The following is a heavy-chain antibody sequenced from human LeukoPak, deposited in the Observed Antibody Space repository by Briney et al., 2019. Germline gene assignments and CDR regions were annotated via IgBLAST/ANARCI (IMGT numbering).Heavy chain of an antibody. J-gene: IGHJ6*02. V-gene: IGHV3-64*01. CDR2: ISGNGVTT. CDR1: GFSFSGDY. D-gene: IGHD3-3*01. Sequence: GGSLRLSCAASGFSFSGDYIHWVCQAPGKGLEYVSAISGNGVTTHYTNSVKGRFTISRDNSKNTVYLQMGSLSTEDTAVYYCARDTNREQDIWGQGTTVTVSS. CDR3: ARDTNREQDI.